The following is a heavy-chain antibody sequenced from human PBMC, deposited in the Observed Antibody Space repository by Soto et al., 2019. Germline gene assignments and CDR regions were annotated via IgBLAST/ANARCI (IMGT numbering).Heavy chain of an antibody. Sequence: ASVKVSCKASGYTFTSYGIGWLRQAPGQGLEWMGWINPSDGNRNFAQKFEDRVTMTTATSTNTVFLELRSLKSDDTAIYYCARDRLRGYDSSGFYAWGQGTMVTVSS. J-gene: IGHJ5*02. V-gene: IGHV1-18*01. CDR3: ARDRLRGYDSSGFYA. CDR2: INPSDGNR. CDR1: GYTFTSYG. D-gene: IGHD3-22*01.